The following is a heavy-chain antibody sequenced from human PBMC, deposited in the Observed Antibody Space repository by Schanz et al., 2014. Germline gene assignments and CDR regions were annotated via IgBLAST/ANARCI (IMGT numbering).Heavy chain of an antibody. CDR3: VSQTGSPNY. V-gene: IGHV3-7*02. D-gene: IGHD6-13*01. CDR1: GFTLSNYA. Sequence: EVQLVESGGTLVRPGGSLRLSCSASGFTLSNYAMSWVRQAPGKGPEWVANIKHDGSVKDYVDSVEGRFTISRDNAKRSLFLQMNSLRVEDTAVYFCVSQTGSPNYWGQGTLVTVSS. J-gene: IGHJ4*02. CDR2: IKHDGSVK.